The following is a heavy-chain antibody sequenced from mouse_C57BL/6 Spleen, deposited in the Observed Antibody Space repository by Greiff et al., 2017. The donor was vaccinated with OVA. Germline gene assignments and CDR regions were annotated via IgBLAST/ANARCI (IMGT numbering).Heavy chain of an antibody. CDR1: GYTFTSYW. CDR3: ARKGGSSLYYYAMDY. D-gene: IGHD1-1*01. V-gene: IGHV1-69*01. Sequence: QVQLQQPGAELVMPGASVKLSCKASGYTFTSYWMHWAKQRPGQGLEWIGEIDPSDSYTNYNQKFKGKSTLTVDKSSSTAYMQLSSLTSEDSAVYYCARKGGSSLYYYAMDYWGQGTSVTVSS. J-gene: IGHJ4*01. CDR2: IDPSDSYT.